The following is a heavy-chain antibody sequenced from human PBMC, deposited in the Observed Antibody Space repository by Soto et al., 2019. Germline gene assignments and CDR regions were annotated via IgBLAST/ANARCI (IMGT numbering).Heavy chain of an antibody. D-gene: IGHD3-9*01. CDR2: IKSKSDGGTT. J-gene: IGHJ6*02. CDR1: GFTFSNAW. CDR3: TTEPLRCLDWLTYYYYGMDV. V-gene: IGHV3-15*07. Sequence: PGGSLRLSCAASGFTFSNAWMNWVRQAPGKGLEWVGRIKSKSDGGTTDYAGPVKGRLTISRDDSKNTLYLQMNSLKTEEPAVYYCTTEPLRCLDWLTYYYYGMDVWGQGTTVTVSS.